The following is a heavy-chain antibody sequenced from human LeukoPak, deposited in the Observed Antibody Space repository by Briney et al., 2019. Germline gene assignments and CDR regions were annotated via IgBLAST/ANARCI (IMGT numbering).Heavy chain of an antibody. Sequence: PGGSLRLSCAASGFAFSSYRMSWFRQAPGQGLEWVANIKQDGSEKFYADSVTGRFTVSRDNVENSLFLLMNSLRAEDTALYYCARVVTAWSMDVWGKGTTVTVSS. D-gene: IGHD1-26*01. CDR1: GFAFSSYR. CDR2: IKQDGSEK. CDR3: ARVVTAWSMDV. J-gene: IGHJ6*03. V-gene: IGHV3-7*01.